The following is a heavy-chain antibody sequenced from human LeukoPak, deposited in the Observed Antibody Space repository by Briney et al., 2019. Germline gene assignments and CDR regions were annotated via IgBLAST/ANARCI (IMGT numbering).Heavy chain of an antibody. D-gene: IGHD7-27*01. CDR1: GYTFTGYY. J-gene: IGHJ4*02. Sequence: ASVKVSCKASGYTFTGYYLHWVRQAPGQGLEWMGWINPNSGGTNYAQKFQGRVTMTGDTSISTAYMELSNLKSDDTAVYFCARYSNSGGDFWGQGTLVTVSS. V-gene: IGHV1-2*02. CDR2: INPNSGGT. CDR3: ARYSNSGGDF.